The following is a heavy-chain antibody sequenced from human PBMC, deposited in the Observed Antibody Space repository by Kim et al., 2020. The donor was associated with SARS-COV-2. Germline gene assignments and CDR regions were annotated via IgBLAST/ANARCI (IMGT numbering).Heavy chain of an antibody. V-gene: IGHV4-59*01. J-gene: IGHJ4*02. CDR1: AGSINNYY. CDR2: IYYTGST. CDR3: ARDIFGSGSYYDY. D-gene: IGHD3-10*01. Sequence: SETLSLTCTVSAGSINNYYWSWIRQPPGKGLEWIGYIYYTGSTNYNPSLKSRVTISVDTSKNQFSLKLSSVTAADTAVYYCARDIFGSGSYYDYWGQGTLVTVSS.